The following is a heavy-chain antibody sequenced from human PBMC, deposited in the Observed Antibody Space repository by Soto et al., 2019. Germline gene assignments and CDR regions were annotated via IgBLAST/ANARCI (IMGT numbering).Heavy chain of an antibody. V-gene: IGHV4-34*01. D-gene: IGHD3-16*02. Sequence: PSETLSLTWAVYGGSFSGYYWIWIRQPPGKGLEWIGEINHSGSTNYNPSLKSRVTISVDTSKNQFSLKLSSVTAADTAVYYCARGGSLGELSSNLDFDYWGQGTLVTVSS. CDR2: INHSGST. CDR1: GGSFSGYY. J-gene: IGHJ4*02. CDR3: ARGGSLGELSSNLDFDY.